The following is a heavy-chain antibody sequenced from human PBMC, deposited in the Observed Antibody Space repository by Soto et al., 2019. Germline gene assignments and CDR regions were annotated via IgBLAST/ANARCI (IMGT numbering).Heavy chain of an antibody. CDR3: TRQRGYCSSTSCYGNYYYYMDV. V-gene: IGHV3-73*01. D-gene: IGHD2-2*01. CDR2: IRSKANSYAT. Sequence: GGSLRLSCAASGFTFSGSAMHWVRQASGKGLEWVGRIRSKANSYATAYAASVKGRFTISRDDSKNTAYLQMNSLKTEDTAVYYCTRQRGYCSSTSCYGNYYYYMDVWGKGTTVTVSS. CDR1: GFTFSGSA. J-gene: IGHJ6*03.